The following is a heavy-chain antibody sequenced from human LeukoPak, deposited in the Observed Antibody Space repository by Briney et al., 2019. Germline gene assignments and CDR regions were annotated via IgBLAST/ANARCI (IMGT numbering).Heavy chain of an antibody. D-gene: IGHD5-18*01. V-gene: IGHV3-48*01. CDR3: AKRYEDTAMVRGYYFDY. CDR2: ISASRDIT. J-gene: IGHJ4*02. Sequence: GGSLRLSCAASGYNYSSYTMNWVRQAPGMGLEWLSYISASRDITYYADSVKGRFTISRDNAKNSLYLQMNSLRAEDTAVYYCAKRYEDTAMVRGYYFDYWGQGTLVTVSS. CDR1: GYNYSSYT.